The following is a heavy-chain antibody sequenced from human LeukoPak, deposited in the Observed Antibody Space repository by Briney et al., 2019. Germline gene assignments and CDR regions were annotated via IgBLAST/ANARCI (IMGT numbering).Heavy chain of an antibody. V-gene: IGHV1-69*02. CDR3: AKSGYSYGYYGMDV. J-gene: IGHJ6*02. Sequence: ASVKVSCKASGYTFTGYYMHWVRQAPGQGLEWMGRIIPILGIANYAQKFQGRVTITADKSTSTAYMELSSLRSEDTAVYYCAKSGYSYGYYGMDVWGQGTTVTVSS. CDR2: IIPILGIA. D-gene: IGHD5-18*01. CDR1: GYTFTGYY.